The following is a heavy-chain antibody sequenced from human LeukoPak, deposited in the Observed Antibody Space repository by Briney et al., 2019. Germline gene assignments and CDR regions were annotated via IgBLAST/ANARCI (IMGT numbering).Heavy chain of an antibody. V-gene: IGHV3-23*01. D-gene: IGHD3-16*02. CDR3: AKDLSYPCVWGSYRYEYYYGMDV. J-gene: IGHJ6*02. CDR2: ISGSGGST. CDR1: GFTFSSYA. Sequence: PGGSLRLSCAASGFTFSSYAVSWVRQAPGKGMEWVSAISGSGGSTYYADSVKGRFTISRDNSKNTLYLQMNSLRAEDTAVYYCAKDLSYPCVWGSYRYEYYYGMDVWGQGTTVTVSS.